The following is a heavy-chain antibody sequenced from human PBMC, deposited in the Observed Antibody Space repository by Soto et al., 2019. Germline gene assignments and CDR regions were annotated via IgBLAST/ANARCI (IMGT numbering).Heavy chain of an antibody. J-gene: IGHJ6*02. Sequence: ASVQVSCTASGYTFTGYYMHWVRQAPGQGLEWMGWINPNSGGTNYAQKFQGWFTMTRDTSISTAYMELSRLRSDDTAVYYCARDLIAARPYYYYVLACWGQGTTVTLSS. D-gene: IGHD6-6*01. CDR3: ARDLIAARPYYYYVLAC. V-gene: IGHV1-2*04. CDR1: GYTFTGYY. CDR2: INPNSGGT.